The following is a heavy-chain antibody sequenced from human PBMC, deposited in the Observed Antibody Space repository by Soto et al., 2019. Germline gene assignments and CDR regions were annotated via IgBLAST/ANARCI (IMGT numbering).Heavy chain of an antibody. CDR3: AKDLTPDGGWDLDY. D-gene: IGHD6-19*01. CDR2: IYGSGYGTT. V-gene: IGHV3-23*01. Sequence: EVQLLESGGDLVQPGGSLRLSCAASGFIFSTYTMSWVRQTPGKGLEWVAGIYGSGYGTTFYADSVKGRFTISRDASRNTLDLQMTRLRAADPAIYYCAKDLTPDGGWDLDYWGQGTLVTVSS. J-gene: IGHJ4*02. CDR1: GFIFSTYT.